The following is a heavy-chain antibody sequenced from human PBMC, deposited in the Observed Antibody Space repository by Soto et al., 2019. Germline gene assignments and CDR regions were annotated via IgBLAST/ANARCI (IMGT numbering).Heavy chain of an antibody. CDR3: ARELTRFSGYGDSAFDY. D-gene: IGHD4-17*01. V-gene: IGHV1-18*04. Sequence: QVQLVQSGAEVKKPGASVKVSCKASGYTFTSYGISWVRQAPGQGLEWMGWISAYNGNTNYAQKLQGRVTMTTDTATSTAYMELRSLRSEDTAVYYCARELTRFSGYGDSAFDYWGQGTLVTVSS. J-gene: IGHJ4*02. CDR2: ISAYNGNT. CDR1: GYTFTSYG.